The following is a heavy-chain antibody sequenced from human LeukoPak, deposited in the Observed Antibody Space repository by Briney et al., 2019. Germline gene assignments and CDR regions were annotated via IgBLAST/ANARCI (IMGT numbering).Heavy chain of an antibody. Sequence: PGGSLRLSCAASGFTFSSYWIHWVRQAPGKGLVWVSRISSDGSSSRYADSVKGRFTISRDNAKNTLYLQMNSLRAEDTAVYYCTSPGYCSSTSCPFDYWGRGTLVTVSS. CDR1: GFTFSSYW. V-gene: IGHV3-74*01. CDR3: TSPGYCSSTSCPFDY. CDR2: ISSDGSSS. J-gene: IGHJ4*02. D-gene: IGHD2-2*03.